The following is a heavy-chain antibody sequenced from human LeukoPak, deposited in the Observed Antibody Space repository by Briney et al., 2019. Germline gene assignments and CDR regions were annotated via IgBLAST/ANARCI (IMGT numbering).Heavy chain of an antibody. CDR2: INRDGSSR. J-gene: IGHJ4*02. CDR1: GLTFHNYW. V-gene: IGHV3-74*01. D-gene: IGHD6-13*01. Sequence: GGSLRLSCAASGLTFHNYWMHWVRQAPGKGLVWVSRINRDGSSRNYADSVKGRFTISRDNAKNTRYLQMNSLRAEDTAVYYCASASSHRIAAGGDYWGQGTLVTVSS. CDR3: ASASSHRIAAGGDY.